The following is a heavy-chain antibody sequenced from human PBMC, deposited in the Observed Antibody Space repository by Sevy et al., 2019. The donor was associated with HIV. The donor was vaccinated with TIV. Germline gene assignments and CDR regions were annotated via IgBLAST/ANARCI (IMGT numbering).Heavy chain of an antibody. CDR2: INPNSGGT. CDR3: ARDALLRGGYLDY. V-gene: IGHV1-2*02. J-gene: IGHJ4*02. Sequence: ASVKVSCKASGYTFTDYYIHWVRQAPGQGVEWMGWINPNSGGTNYAQNFQGRVTMTRDTSISTAYMELSRLRSDDTAVYYCARDALLRGGYLDYWGQGALVTVSS. CDR1: GYTFTDYY. D-gene: IGHD3-10*01.